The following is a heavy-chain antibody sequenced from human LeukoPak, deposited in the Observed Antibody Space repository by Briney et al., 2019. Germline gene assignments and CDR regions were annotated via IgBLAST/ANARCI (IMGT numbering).Heavy chain of an antibody. V-gene: IGHV3-74*01. J-gene: IGHJ4*02. CDR1: GFTFSSYW. CDR2: INSDGSST. D-gene: IGHD3-22*01. Sequence: GGSLRLSCAASGFTFSSYWMHWVRQAPGKGLVWVSRINSDGSSTSYADSVKGRFTISRDNAKNTLYLQMNSLRAEDTAVYYCARVSYDSSGYERPFDYWGQGTLVTVSS. CDR3: ARVSYDSSGYERPFDY.